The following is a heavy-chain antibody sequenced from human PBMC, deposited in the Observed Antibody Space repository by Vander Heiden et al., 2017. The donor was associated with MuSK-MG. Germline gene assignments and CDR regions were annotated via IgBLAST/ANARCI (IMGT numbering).Heavy chain of an antibody. Sequence: EVQLVESGGGLVQPGGSLRLSCAASGFPFSSHWMHWVRQAQGKGLEWVANINQDGSEKNNVDSVKGRFTISRDNAKNSLYLQMNSLRADDTAVYYCARGHYGMDVWGQGTTVTVSS. J-gene: IGHJ6*02. CDR1: GFPFSSHW. CDR2: INQDGSEK. CDR3: ARGHYGMDV. V-gene: IGHV3-7*03.